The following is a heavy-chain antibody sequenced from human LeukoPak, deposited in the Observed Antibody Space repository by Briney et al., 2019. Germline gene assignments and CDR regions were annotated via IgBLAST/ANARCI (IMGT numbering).Heavy chain of an antibody. J-gene: IGHJ4*02. CDR3: ARKAYDSDCFDF. V-gene: IGHV3-7*04. CDR1: GFTFNRHW. Sequence: GGSLRLSCAASGFTFNRHWMTWVRQAPGKGLEWVANIKQDASDRYYVGSVKGRFTISRDNAKNSLYMQMNKLRHEDTAVYYCARKAYDSDCFDFWGQGTLVTVSS. D-gene: IGHD2-21*01. CDR2: IKQDASDR.